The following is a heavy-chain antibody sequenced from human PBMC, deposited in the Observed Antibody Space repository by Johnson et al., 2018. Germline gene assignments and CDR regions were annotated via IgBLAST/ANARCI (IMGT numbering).Heavy chain of an antibody. CDR3: ERSPRRIAAAAYYYYYYMDV. D-gene: IGHD6-13*01. CDR1: GFTFSSYA. CDR2: ISYDGSNK. V-gene: IGHV3-30-3*01. Sequence: QVQLVESGGGVVQPGRSLRLSCAASGFTFSSYAMHWVRQAPGKGLEWVAVISYDGSNKYYADSVKGRFTISRDNSKNTLYLQMNSLRAEDTAVYYCERSPRRIAAAAYYYYYYMDVWGKGTTVTVSS. J-gene: IGHJ6*03.